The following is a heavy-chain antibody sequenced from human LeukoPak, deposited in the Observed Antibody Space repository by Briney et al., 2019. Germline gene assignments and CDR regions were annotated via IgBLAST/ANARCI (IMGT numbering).Heavy chain of an antibody. CDR1: GGSISSGDYY. J-gene: IGHJ6*03. V-gene: IGHV4-30-4*08. Sequence: PSETLSLTCTVSGGSISSGDYYWSWIRQPPGKGLEWIGYIYYSGSTYYNPSLKSRVTISVDTSKNQFSLKLSSVTAADTGVYYCARGLDCSSTSCYTYYYYMDVWGKGTTVTVSS. CDR3: ARGLDCSSTSCYTYYYYMDV. CDR2: IYYSGST. D-gene: IGHD2-2*01.